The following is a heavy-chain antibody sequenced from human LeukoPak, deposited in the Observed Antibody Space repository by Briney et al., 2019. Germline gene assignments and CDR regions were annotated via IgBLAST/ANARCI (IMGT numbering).Heavy chain of an antibody. CDR1: GFTFSGSA. V-gene: IGHV3-73*01. J-gene: IGHJ4*02. Sequence: KSGGSLRLSCAASGFTFSGSAMHWVRQASGKGLEWVGRIRSKTNSYATAYAASVKGRFTISRDDSKNTAYLQMNSLKTEDAAVYYCSANYCSGTNCYYYWGQGTLVTVSS. CDR2: IRSKTNSYAT. CDR3: SANYCSGTNCYYY. D-gene: IGHD2-15*01.